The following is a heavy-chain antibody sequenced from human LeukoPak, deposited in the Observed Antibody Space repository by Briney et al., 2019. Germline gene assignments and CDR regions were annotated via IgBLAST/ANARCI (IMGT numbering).Heavy chain of an antibody. V-gene: IGHV3-15*01. Sequence: GGSLRLSCAASGFTFDDYGMSWVRQAPGKGLEWVGRIKSKVDGATVDYAAPAKGRSTISRDDSKNVLYLQMNSLKTEDTAVYYCAADVPEPTAPIDYWGQGTLVTVSS. CDR3: AADVPEPTAPIDY. CDR2: IKSKVDGATV. J-gene: IGHJ4*02. CDR1: GFTFDDYG. D-gene: IGHD2-2*01.